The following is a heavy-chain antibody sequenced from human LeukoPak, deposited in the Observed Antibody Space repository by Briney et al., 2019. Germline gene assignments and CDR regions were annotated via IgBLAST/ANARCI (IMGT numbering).Heavy chain of an antibody. V-gene: IGHV4-34*01. Sequence: SETLSLTCAVYGGSFSGYYWSWIRQPPGEGLEWIGEINHSGSTNYNPSLKIRVTISVDTSKNQFSLKLSSVTAADTAVYYCARGYYYESSGRSYFDYWGQGTLVTVSS. CDR1: GGSFSGYY. CDR2: INHSGST. D-gene: IGHD3-22*01. CDR3: ARGYYYESSGRSYFDY. J-gene: IGHJ4*02.